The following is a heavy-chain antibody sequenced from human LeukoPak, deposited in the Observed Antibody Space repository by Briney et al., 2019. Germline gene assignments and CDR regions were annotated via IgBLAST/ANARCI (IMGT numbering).Heavy chain of an antibody. D-gene: IGHD2-8*02. CDR3: VGGYDPHY. V-gene: IGHV3-74*03. CDR1: GFPFSAYW. J-gene: IGHJ4*02. CDR2: INTDGSVT. Sequence: PGGSLRLSCAASGFPFSAYWMHWVRQAPGKGLVWVSTINTDGSVTAHADSVKGRLTISRDNAKNTLYLQMNSLRAEDTAIYYCVGGYDPHYWGQGTLVTVSS.